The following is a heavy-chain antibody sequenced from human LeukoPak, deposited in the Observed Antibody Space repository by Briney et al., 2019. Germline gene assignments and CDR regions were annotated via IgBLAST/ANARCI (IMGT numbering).Heavy chain of an antibody. D-gene: IGHD1-26*01. CDR3: SRESGAFCPFGY. CDR1: GDSISNYY. V-gene: IGHV4-59*12. CDR2: IYYSGST. J-gene: IGHJ4*02. Sequence: SETLSLTCTVSGDSISNYYWSWIRQPPGKGLEWIGYIYYSGSTNYNPSLKSRVTISLDTSKNQFSLKLTSVTAADTAIYYCSRESGAFCPFGYWGQGTLVIVPP.